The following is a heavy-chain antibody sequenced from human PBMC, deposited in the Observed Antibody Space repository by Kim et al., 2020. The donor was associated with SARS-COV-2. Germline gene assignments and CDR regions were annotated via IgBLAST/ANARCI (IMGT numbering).Heavy chain of an antibody. CDR2: IYYSGST. CDR1: GGFVSTSGYF. J-gene: IGHJ2*01. Sequence: SETLSLTCSVSGGFVSTSGYFWAWIRQPPGRGLEWIGIIYYSGSTFYSPSLKGRVTISVDLSWNHFSLTLRSATAADMGVYYCARLAKSAERYFDLWGRGTLVTVSS. V-gene: IGHV4-39*02. CDR3: ARLAKSAERYFDL.